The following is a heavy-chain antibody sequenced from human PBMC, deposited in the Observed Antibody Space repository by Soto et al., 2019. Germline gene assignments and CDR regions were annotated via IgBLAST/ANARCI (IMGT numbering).Heavy chain of an antibody. V-gene: IGHV1-18*01. Sequence: ASVKVSCKASGYTFTSYGISWVRQAPGQGLEWMGWISAYNGNTNYAQKLQGRVTMTTDTSTSTAYMELRSLRSDDTAVYYCARGSDDPPVLRYFDWLSFRLDPWGQGTLVTVSS. CDR2: ISAYNGNT. D-gene: IGHD3-9*01. J-gene: IGHJ5*02. CDR1: GYTFTSYG. CDR3: ARGSDDPPVLRYFDWLSFRLDP.